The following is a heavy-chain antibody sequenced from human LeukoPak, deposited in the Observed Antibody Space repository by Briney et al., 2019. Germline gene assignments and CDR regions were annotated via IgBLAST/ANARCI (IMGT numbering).Heavy chain of an antibody. CDR3: ARHNSRGDCLFPLGY. Sequence: SETLSLTCAVSGYSISSGYYWGWIRQPPGQGLEWIGSIYHSGSTYYNPSLKSRVTISVDTSKNQFSLKLSSVTAADTAVYYCARHNSRGDCLFPLGYWGQGTLVTVSS. CDR1: GYSISSGYY. D-gene: IGHD2-21*02. J-gene: IGHJ4*02. CDR2: IYHSGST. V-gene: IGHV4-38-2*01.